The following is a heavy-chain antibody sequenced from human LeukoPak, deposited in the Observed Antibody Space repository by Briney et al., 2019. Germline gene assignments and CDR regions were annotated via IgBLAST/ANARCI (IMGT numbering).Heavy chain of an antibody. J-gene: IGHJ4*02. D-gene: IGHD2/OR15-2a*01. CDR1: GFTFDNSW. Sequence: PGGSLRLSCAASGFTFDNSWIHWVRQGPGRGLVWVSRISPDGITTNYADSVKGRFTISRDNAKNSLYLQMNSLRAEDTAVYYCARDQYRVSDYWGQGTLVTVSS. CDR3: ARDQYRVSDY. V-gene: IGHV3-74*01. CDR2: ISPDGITT.